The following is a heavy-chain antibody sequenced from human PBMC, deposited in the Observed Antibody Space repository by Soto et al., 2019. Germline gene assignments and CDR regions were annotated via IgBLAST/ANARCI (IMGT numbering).Heavy chain of an antibody. CDR1: GGTFSSYA. Sequence: QVQLVQSGAEVKKPGSSVKVSCKASGGTFSSYAISWVRQAPGQGLEWMGGIIPIFGTANYAQKFQGRVTISADESTSTAYMELSSLRSEDTAVYYCARDKEYYDFWSGYSSRLGGYYFDYWGQGTLVTVSS. J-gene: IGHJ4*02. V-gene: IGHV1-69*01. D-gene: IGHD3-3*01. CDR3: ARDKEYYDFWSGYSSRLGGYYFDY. CDR2: IIPIFGTA.